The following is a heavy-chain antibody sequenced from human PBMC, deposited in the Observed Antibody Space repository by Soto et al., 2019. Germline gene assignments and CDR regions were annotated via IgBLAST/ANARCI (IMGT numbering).Heavy chain of an antibody. D-gene: IGHD2-15*01. V-gene: IGHV1-69*13. Sequence: SVKVSFRASGGTLNNYAITWLRQAPGQGLEWMGGIIPLSGTTNYAQKFQGRVTITADESTTTAYMELSSLRSEDTAVYYCARVLASDYYYGMDVWGQGTTVTVSS. CDR3: ARVLASDYYYGMDV. CDR2: IIPLSGTT. CDR1: GGTLNNYA. J-gene: IGHJ6*02.